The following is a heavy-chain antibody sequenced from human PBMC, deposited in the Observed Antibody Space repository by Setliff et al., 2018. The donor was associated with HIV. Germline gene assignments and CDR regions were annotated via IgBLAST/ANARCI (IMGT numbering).Heavy chain of an antibody. CDR1: GGSISSGSDY. V-gene: IGHV4-61*09. D-gene: IGHD3-3*01. J-gene: IGHJ4*02. CDR2: IHISGTA. Sequence: SETLSLSCTVSGGSISSGSDYWIWIRQPAGKGLEWIGQIHISGTANYNPSLKSRVTISIDTSKHQLFLKLTSVTAADTAGYYCERDVMEWFGNSFDNWGQGALVTVSS. CDR3: ERDVMEWFGNSFDN.